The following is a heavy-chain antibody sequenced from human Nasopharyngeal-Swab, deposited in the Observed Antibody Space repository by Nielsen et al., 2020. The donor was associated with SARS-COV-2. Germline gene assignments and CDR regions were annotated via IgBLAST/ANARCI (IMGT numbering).Heavy chain of an antibody. V-gene: IGHV3-30*18. Sequence: GGSLRLSCAASGFTFSSYGMHWVRQAPGKGLEWVAVISYDGSNKYYADSVKGRFTISRDNSKNTLYLQMNSLRAEDTAVYYCAKARHSGSYPPPFFDYWGQGTLVTVPS. CDR2: ISYDGSNK. J-gene: IGHJ4*02. CDR3: AKARHSGSYPPPFFDY. D-gene: IGHD1-26*01. CDR1: GFTFSSYG.